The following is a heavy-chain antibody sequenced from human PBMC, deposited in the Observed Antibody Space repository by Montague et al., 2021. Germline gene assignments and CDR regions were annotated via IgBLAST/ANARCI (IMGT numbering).Heavy chain of an antibody. Sequence: SETLSLTCTVFGDSINTYSWSWIRQPAGKGLEWIGRLSNGGSTNSNPSLKSRVSMSVDTSKNQFSLKLSSVIAADTAVYFCARDTVVACCYVYYYFMDVWGRGTTVTVSS. CDR3: ARDTVVACCYVYYYFMDV. D-gene: IGHD2-15*01. V-gene: IGHV4-4*07. CDR2: LSNGGST. J-gene: IGHJ6*03. CDR1: GDSINTYS.